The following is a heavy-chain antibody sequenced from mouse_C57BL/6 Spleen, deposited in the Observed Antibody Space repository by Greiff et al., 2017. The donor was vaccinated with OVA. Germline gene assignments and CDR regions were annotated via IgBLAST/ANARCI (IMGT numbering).Heavy chain of an antibody. V-gene: IGHV3-6*01. D-gene: IGHD2-4*01. CDR1: GYSITSGYY. CDR2: ISYDGSN. J-gene: IGHJ3*01. Sequence: EVQLQQSGPGLVKPSQSLSLTCSVTGYSITSGYYWNWIRQFPGNKLEWMGYISYDGSNNYNPSLKNRISITRDTSKNQFFLKLNSVTTEDTATYYCARKAYYDYETWFAYWGQGTLVTVSA. CDR3: ARKAYYDYETWFAY.